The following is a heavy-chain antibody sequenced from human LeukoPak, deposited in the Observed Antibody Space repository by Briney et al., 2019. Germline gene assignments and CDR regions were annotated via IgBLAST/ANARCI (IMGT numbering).Heavy chain of an antibody. CDR1: GGSISSSSYY. CDR2: IYYSGST. D-gene: IGHD3-9*01. Sequence: SETLSLTCTVSGGSISSSSYYWGWIRQPPGKGLEWIGSIYYSGSTYYNPSLKSRVTISVDTSKNQFSLKLSSVTAADTAVYYCARVMTGTERGHDAFDIWAKGQWSPSLQ. J-gene: IGHJ3*02. V-gene: IGHV4-39*07. CDR3: ARVMTGTERGHDAFDI.